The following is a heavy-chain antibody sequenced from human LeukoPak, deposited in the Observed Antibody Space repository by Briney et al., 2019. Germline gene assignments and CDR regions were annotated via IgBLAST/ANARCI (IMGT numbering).Heavy chain of an antibody. J-gene: IGHJ4*02. CDR3: ARGHSTSGSFDY. CDR1: GYTFTDYY. CDR2: INPNSGGT. Sequence: ASVKVSCKASGYTFTDYYLHWVRQAPGQGLEWMGWINPNSGGTNYAQTFQGRVTMTGDTSITTAYMELSRLTSDDTAVYYCARGHSTSGSFDYWGQGTPVTVST. V-gene: IGHV1-2*02. D-gene: IGHD1-26*01.